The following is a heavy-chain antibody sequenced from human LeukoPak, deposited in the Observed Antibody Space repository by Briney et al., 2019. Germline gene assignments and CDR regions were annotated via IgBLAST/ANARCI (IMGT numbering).Heavy chain of an antibody. V-gene: IGHV3-30*02. CDR3: AKGSRFGELLSDY. Sequence: GGSLRLSCAASGFTLSSYGMHWVRQAPGKGLEWVAFIRYDGSNKYYADSVKGRFTISRDNSKNTLYLQMNSLRAEDTAVYYCAKGSRFGELLSDYWGQGTLVTVSS. CDR2: IRYDGSNK. J-gene: IGHJ4*02. D-gene: IGHD3-10*01. CDR1: GFTLSSYG.